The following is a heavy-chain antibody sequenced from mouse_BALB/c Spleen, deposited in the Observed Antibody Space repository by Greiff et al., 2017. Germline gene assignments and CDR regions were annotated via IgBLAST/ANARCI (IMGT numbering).Heavy chain of an antibody. J-gene: IGHJ1*01. D-gene: IGHD1-1*01. CDR3: ASNGYYGSRYWYFDV. CDR2: ISSGGSYT. Sequence: EVQVVESGGGLVKPGGSLKLSCAASGFTFSSYAMSWVRQTPEKRLEWVATISSGGSYTYYPDSVKGRFTISRDNAKNTLYLQMSSLRSEDTAMYYCASNGYYGSRYWYFDVWGAGTTVTVSS. CDR1: GFTFSSYA. V-gene: IGHV5-9-3*01.